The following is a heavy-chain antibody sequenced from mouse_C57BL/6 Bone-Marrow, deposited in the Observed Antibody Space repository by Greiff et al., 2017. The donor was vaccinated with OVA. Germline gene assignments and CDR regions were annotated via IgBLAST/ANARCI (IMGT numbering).Heavy chain of an antibody. Sequence: DVQLQQSGPELVKPGASVKISCKASGYSFTGYYMNWVKQSPEKSLEWIGEINPSTGGTTYNQKFKAKATLTVDKSSSTAYMQLKSLTSEDSAVYYCARLGLWYFDVWGTGTTVTVSS. J-gene: IGHJ1*03. V-gene: IGHV1-42*01. CDR1: GYSFTGYY. CDR3: ARLGLWYFDV. D-gene: IGHD4-1*01. CDR2: INPSTGGT.